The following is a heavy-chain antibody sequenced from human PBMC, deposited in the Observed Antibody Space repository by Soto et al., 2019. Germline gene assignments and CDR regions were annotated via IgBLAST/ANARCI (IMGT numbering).Heavy chain of an antibody. Sequence: EVRLLESGGGLVQPGGSLRLSCAASGFTFSSYAMSWVRQAPGKGLEWVSAISGSGGSTYYADSVKGRFTISRDNSKNTLYLQMNSRRTEDTAVYYCANRHFAWLNDYWGQGTLVTVSS. CDR1: GFTFSSYA. CDR3: ANRHFAWLNDY. J-gene: IGHJ4*02. V-gene: IGHV3-23*01. D-gene: IGHD3-9*01. CDR2: ISGSGGST.